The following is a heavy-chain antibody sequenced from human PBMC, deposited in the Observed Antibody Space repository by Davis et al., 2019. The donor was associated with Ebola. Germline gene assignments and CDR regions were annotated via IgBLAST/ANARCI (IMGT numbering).Heavy chain of an antibody. J-gene: IGHJ4*02. V-gene: IGHV3-48*03. CDR3: ATRGVTPL. CDR2: ISSSGRTI. CDR1: GFTFSSYE. D-gene: IGHD2-21*02. Sequence: PGGSLRLSCAASGFTFSSYEMNWVRQAPGKGLEWVSYISSSGRTIYYADSVKGRFTISRDNAKNSLYLQMNSLRAEDTAVYYCATRGVTPLWGQGTLVTVSS.